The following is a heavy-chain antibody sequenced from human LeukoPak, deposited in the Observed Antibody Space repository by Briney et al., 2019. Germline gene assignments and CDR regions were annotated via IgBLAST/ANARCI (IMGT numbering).Heavy chain of an antibody. D-gene: IGHD2-2*01. V-gene: IGHV3-49*04. CDR2: IRSKAYGGTT. CDR3: TSLLLGYCSSTSCYDVDY. Sequence: GGSLRLSCTASGFTFCDYAMSWVRQAPGKGLEWVGFIRSKAYGGTTEYAASVKGRFTISRDDSKSIAYLQMNSLKTEDTAVYYCTSLLLGYCSSTSCYDVDYWGQGTLVTVSS. J-gene: IGHJ4*02. CDR1: GFTFCDYA.